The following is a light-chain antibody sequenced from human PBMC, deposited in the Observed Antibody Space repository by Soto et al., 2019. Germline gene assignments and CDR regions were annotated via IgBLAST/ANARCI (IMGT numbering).Light chain of an antibody. CDR3: QQSYSTPRT. J-gene: IGKJ1*01. CDR1: QSISSN. CDR2: AAS. V-gene: IGKV1-39*01. Sequence: IQMTQSPASLSASVGDRVTITCRASQSISSNLTWYQQQPGNAPKLLIYAASSLQSGVPSRFSGSGSGTDFTLTISSLQPEDFATDYGQQSYSTPRTFGQGTKVDIK.